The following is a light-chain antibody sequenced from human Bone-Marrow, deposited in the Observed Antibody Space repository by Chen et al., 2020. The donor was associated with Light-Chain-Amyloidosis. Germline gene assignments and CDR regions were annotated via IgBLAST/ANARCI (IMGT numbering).Light chain of an antibody. Sequence: DIVMTQSPDSLAVSLGGRATINCKSSESLLYRSNNKNYLGLYQQKPGQSPKLLMYWASTRESGVPDRFSGSGSGTDFTLTISSLQAEDVAVYYCQQYYSTPYTFGQGTKLEIQ. J-gene: IGKJ2*01. CDR3: QQYYSTPYT. CDR2: WAS. V-gene: IGKV4-1*01. CDR1: ESLLYRSNNKNY.